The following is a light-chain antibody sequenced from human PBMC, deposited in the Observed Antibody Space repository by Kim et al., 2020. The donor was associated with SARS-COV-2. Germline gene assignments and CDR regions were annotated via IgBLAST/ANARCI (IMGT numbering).Light chain of an antibody. CDR1: SIRTYY. CDR2: GKN. CDR3: NSRDDNDNLL. V-gene: IGLV3-19*01. Sequence: SSELTRDPAVSVAWGQTVRITCQGDSIRTYYTTWFQQKPGQAPIVVFYGKNNRPSGIPDRFSGSSSGNTASLTFTATQAGDEADYYCNSRDDNDNLLFGGGTRLTDL. J-gene: IGLJ2*01.